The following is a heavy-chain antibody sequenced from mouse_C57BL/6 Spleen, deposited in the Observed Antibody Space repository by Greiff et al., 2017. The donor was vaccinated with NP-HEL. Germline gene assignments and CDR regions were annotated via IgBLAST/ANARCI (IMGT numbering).Heavy chain of an antibody. CDR2: IRNKANNHAT. Sequence: EVQLKESGGGLVQPGGSMKLSCAASGFTFSDAWMDWVRQSPEKGLEWVAEIRNKANNHATYYAESVKGRFTISRDDSKSSVYLQMNSLRAEDTGIYYCTRGAAYYSNPSWFAYWGQGTLVTVSA. V-gene: IGHV6-6*01. CDR3: TRGAAYYSNPSWFAY. D-gene: IGHD2-5*01. CDR1: GFTFSDAW. J-gene: IGHJ3*01.